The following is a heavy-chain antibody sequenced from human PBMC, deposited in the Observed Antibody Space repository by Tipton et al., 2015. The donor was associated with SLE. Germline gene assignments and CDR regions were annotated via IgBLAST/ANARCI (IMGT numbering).Heavy chain of an antibody. Sequence: QLVQSGPEVKKPGASVKVSCKASGYTFTSYYMHWLRQAPGQGLEWMGIINPSGGSTSYAQKFQGRVTMTRDTTTSTVYMELSSLRSEDTAVYYCACPRIAAAGAGAFDIWGHGTMVSVSS. CDR2: INPSGGST. D-gene: IGHD6-13*01. CDR3: ACPRIAAAGAGAFDI. J-gene: IGHJ3*02. CDR1: GYTFTSYY. V-gene: IGHV1-46*01.